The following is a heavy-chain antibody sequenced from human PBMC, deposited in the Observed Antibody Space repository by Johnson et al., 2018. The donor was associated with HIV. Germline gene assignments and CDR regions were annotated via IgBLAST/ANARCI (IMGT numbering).Heavy chain of an antibody. Sequence: QVQLVESGGGVVQPGRSLRLSCAASGFTFSSYAMHWVRQAPGKGPEWVAVISYDGSNKYYADSVKGRSTISRANSKNTLYLQMNSLRAEDTAVYYCAREREDYGLDIWGQGTMVTVSS. CDR3: AREREDYGLDI. CDR2: ISYDGSNK. CDR1: GFTFSSYA. V-gene: IGHV3-30-3*01. J-gene: IGHJ3*02. D-gene: IGHD4/OR15-4a*01.